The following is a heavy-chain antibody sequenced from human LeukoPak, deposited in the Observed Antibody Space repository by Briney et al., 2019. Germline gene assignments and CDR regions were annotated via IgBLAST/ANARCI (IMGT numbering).Heavy chain of an antibody. CDR1: GGSITSTNF. CDR2: ISLAGRT. D-gene: IGHD1-26*01. V-gene: IGHV4-4*02. Sequence: PSGTLSLTCGVSGGSITSTNFWSWVRQPPGGGLEWIGEISLAGRTRYNPSLKSRVNISIDESKNHLYLNLASVTAADTAVYYCSIESGPFCPFGHWGQGTLVAVTS. CDR3: SIESGPFCPFGH. J-gene: IGHJ4*02.